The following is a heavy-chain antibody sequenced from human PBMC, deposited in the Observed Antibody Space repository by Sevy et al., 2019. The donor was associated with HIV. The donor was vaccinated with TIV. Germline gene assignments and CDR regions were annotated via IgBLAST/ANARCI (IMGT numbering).Heavy chain of an antibody. J-gene: IGHJ3*02. CDR3: TTIGYHGGFDI. D-gene: IGHD3-16*02. CDR2: IKSKTDGGTM. V-gene: IGHV3-15*01. Sequence: GGSLRLSCAASGFSFSNAWMSWVRQAPGTGLEWVGRIKSKTDGGTMDYAAPVKGRLNISRDASKNTLYRQMNSLKTEDTDVYYCTTIGYHGGFDIWGQGTMVTVSS. CDR1: GFSFSNAW.